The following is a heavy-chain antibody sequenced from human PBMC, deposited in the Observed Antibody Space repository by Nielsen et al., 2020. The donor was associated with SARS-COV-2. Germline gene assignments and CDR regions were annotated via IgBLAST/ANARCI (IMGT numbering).Heavy chain of an antibody. D-gene: IGHD7-27*01. J-gene: IGHJ4*02. CDR3: AGKGWGSLDY. CDR2: ISAYNGNT. Sequence: WVRQAPGQGLEWMGWISAYNGNTNYAQKPQGRVTMTTDTSTSTAYMELRSLRSDDTAVYYCAGKGWGSLDYWGQGTLVTVSS. V-gene: IGHV1-18*01.